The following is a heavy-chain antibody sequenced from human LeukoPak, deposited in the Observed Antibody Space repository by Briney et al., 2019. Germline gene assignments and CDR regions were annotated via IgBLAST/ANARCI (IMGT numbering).Heavy chain of an antibody. Sequence: GGSLRLSCAASGFTFSSYSMNWVRQAPGKGLEWVSSISTSSSYIYYADSVKGRFTISRDNAKNSLYLQMNSLRAEDTAVYYCATRGYSYGDIDYWGQGTLVTVSS. CDR2: ISTSSSYI. CDR1: GFTFSSYS. CDR3: ATRGYSYGDIDY. J-gene: IGHJ4*02. D-gene: IGHD5-18*01. V-gene: IGHV3-21*01.